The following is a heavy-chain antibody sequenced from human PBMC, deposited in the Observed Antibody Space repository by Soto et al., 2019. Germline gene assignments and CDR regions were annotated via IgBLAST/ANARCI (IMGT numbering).Heavy chain of an antibody. CDR3: TRANWYSEY. J-gene: IGHJ4*02. CDR1: GGSISNHY. CDR2: IYYNGNA. V-gene: IGHV4-59*11. D-gene: IGHD7-27*01. Sequence: QVQLQESGPGLVRPSETLSLTCTVSGGSISNHYWSWIRQPPGKGLEWIGYIYYNGNANYNPSLKSRVTMSVDTSKNQISLKLSSETVADTAVYYCTRANWYSEYWGQGTLVTVSS.